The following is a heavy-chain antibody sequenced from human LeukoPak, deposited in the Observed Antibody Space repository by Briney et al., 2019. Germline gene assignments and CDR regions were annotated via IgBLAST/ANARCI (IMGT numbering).Heavy chain of an antibody. Sequence: GGSLRLSCAASGFTFSSYGMHWVRQAPGKGLEWVAVISYDGSNKYYADSVKGRFTISRDNSKTTMNLQMNSLRAEDTAVYYCAKNPSGGVIDYLGQGTLVTVSS. J-gene: IGHJ4*02. CDR3: AKNPSGGVIDY. V-gene: IGHV3-30*18. CDR1: GFTFSSYG. D-gene: IGHD1-26*01. CDR2: ISYDGSNK.